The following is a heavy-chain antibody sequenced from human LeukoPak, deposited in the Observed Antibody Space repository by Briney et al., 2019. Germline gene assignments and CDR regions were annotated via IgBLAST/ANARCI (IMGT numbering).Heavy chain of an antibody. CDR2: IVPIFGTA. CDR1: GGTFSSYA. J-gene: IGHJ4*02. D-gene: IGHD1-26*01. V-gene: IGHV1-69*13. CDR3: AREQVGATHFDY. Sequence: SVKVSCKASGGTFSSYAISWVRQAPGQGLEWMGGIVPIFGTANYAQKFQGRVTITADESTSTAYMELSSLRSEDTAVYYCAREQVGATHFDYWGQGTLVTVSS.